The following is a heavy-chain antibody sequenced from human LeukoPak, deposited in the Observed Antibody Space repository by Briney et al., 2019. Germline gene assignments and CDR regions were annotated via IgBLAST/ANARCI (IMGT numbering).Heavy chain of an antibody. CDR3: ARVQFCGGDCSSYYYYGMDV. J-gene: IGHJ6*02. CDR1: GGSISSYY. D-gene: IGHD2-21*02. Sequence: PSETLSLTCTVSGGSISSYYWSWIRQPAGKGLEWIGRIYTSGSTNYNPSLKSRVTMSVDTSKNQFSLKLTSVTAADTAVYYCARVQFCGGDCSSYYYYGMDVWGQGTTVTVSS. V-gene: IGHV4-4*07. CDR2: IYTSGST.